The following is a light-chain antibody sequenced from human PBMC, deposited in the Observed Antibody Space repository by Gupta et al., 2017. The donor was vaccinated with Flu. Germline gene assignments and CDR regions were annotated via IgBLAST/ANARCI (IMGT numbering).Light chain of an antibody. CDR1: QGVSSNV. CDR2: GAS. J-gene: IGKJ3*01. V-gene: IGKV3-20*01. Sequence: ERATLSCRASQGVSSNVLAWYQQKPGQAPRLLMSGASYRATGTPDRVSGSGSGTDFTLVINSLEPGDFAVYFCQQFGTRPFTFGPGTRLDIK. CDR3: QQFGTRPFT.